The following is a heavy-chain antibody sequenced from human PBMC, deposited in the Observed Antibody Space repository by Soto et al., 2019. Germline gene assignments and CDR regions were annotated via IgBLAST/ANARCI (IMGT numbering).Heavy chain of an antibody. V-gene: IGHV3-23*01. Sequence: GGSLSLSCAASGFTFSSYAMSWVRQAPGKGLEWVSAISGSGGSTYYADSVKGRFTISRDNSKNTLYLQMNSLRAEDTAVFYCAKWPRDDYYYYYYMDVWGKGTTVTVSS. CDR1: GFTFSSYA. J-gene: IGHJ6*03. CDR2: ISGSGGST. CDR3: AKWPRDDYYYYYYMDV.